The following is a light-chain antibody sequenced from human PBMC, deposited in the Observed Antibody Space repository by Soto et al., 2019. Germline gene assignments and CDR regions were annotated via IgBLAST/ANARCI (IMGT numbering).Light chain of an antibody. CDR2: TVS. V-gene: IGKV1-39*01. CDR1: QNISIY. CDR3: QQSSSTPPFT. Sequence: DIQMTQSPSSLSASVGDRVTITCRASQNISIYLNWYQQKPGKAPKLLIYTVSNLQSGVPSRFSADGSGTDFTLTISSLQPEDFATYYCQQSSSTPPFTFGPGTKEDIK. J-gene: IGKJ3*01.